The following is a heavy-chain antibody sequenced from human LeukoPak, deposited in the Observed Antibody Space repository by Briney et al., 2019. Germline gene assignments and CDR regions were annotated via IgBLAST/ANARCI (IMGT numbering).Heavy chain of an antibody. CDR1: GFTFSVYY. V-gene: IGHV3-11*03. CDR3: ALSTATGRYFDY. Sequence: GGSLRLSCAASGFTFSVYYMSCIPQAPGKGLECVSYISSSSRYTNYADSVKGRFTISRDNAKNSLYLQMNSPRAEDTAVYYCALSTATGRYFDYWGQGTLVTVSS. J-gene: IGHJ4*02. CDR2: ISSSSRYT. D-gene: IGHD5-18*01.